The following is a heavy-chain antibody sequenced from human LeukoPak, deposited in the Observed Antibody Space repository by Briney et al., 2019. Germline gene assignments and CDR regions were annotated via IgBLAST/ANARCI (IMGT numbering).Heavy chain of an antibody. D-gene: IGHD1-26*01. CDR3: ARDGGSYYCYFDL. Sequence: SETLSLTCTVSGGSISSGSYYWSWIRQPAGKGLEWIGRIYTSGSTNYNPSLKSRVTISVDTSKNQFSLKLSSVTAADTAVYYCARDGGSYYCYFDLWGRGTLVTVSS. J-gene: IGHJ2*01. CDR2: IYTSGST. V-gene: IGHV4-61*02. CDR1: GGSISSGSYY.